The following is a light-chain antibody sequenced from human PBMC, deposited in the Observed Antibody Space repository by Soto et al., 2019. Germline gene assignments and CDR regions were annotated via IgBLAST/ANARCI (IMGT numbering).Light chain of an antibody. V-gene: IGKV1-9*01. Sequence: DLQLTQSPSHRSASVGDRVNSACRASHDISTYLAWYQQKPGKAHKLMIYEASTLQSGVQSRFSGSGSGTEFTLTIRGLLPEDFATYHCEQLCTLPFTFGQGTRVDIK. CDR3: EQLCTLPFT. CDR2: EAS. J-gene: IGKJ1*01. CDR1: HDISTY.